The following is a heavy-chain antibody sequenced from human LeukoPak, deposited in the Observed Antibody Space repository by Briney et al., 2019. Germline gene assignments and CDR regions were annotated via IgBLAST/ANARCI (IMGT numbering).Heavy chain of an antibody. CDR1: GASFNTGDYY. J-gene: IGHJ4*02. Sequence: SETLSLTCIVSGASFNTGDYYWNWIRQHPGKGLEWIGNIYNSGRTYYNPSLKRRVTLSVDTSKNQFSLRLTSVTAGDSAVYYFARGAPPDSWGQGTLVTVSS. CDR2: IYNSGRT. V-gene: IGHV4-31*03. CDR3: ARGAPPDS.